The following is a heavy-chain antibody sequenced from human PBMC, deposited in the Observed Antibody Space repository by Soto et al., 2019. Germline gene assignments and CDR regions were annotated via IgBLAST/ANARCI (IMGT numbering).Heavy chain of an antibody. V-gene: IGHV4-39*02. CDR1: GGSIRVTDYF. J-gene: IGHJ5*02. D-gene: IGHD7-27*01. Sequence: SETLSLTCTVSGGSIRVTDYFWGWIRQPPGKALEWIASIYHSGSTYYNPSLKSRVTMSIDTSNNQFALTLNSVSAADTAVYFCTRDSGWFDPWGQGTLVTVSS. CDR3: TRDSGWFDP. CDR2: IYHSGST.